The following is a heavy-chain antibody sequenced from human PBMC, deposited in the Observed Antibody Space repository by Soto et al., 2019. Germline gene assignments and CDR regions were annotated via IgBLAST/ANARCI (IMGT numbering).Heavy chain of an antibody. Sequence: SETLSLTSMVSGVSVTSYTCSWVRQPANKGLEWIGRVFSSVSATYSPSLKSRVRISMDTPENRISLKLDSVTAADAGVYYCTRDGMTTGDTWGPGTLVTVSS. CDR3: TRDGMTTGDT. V-gene: IGHV4-4*07. CDR2: VFSSVSA. CDR1: GVSVTSYT. J-gene: IGHJ4*02. D-gene: IGHD2-21*02.